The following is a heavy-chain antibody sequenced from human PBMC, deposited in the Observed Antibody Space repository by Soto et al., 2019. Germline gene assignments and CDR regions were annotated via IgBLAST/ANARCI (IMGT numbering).Heavy chain of an antibody. Sequence: PGGSLRLSCAASGFTFSSYAMHWVRQAPGKGLEWVAVISYDGSNKYYADSVKGRFTISRDNSKNSLYLQMSSLRAEDTAMYYCARAYSAAFDIWGQGTMVTVSS. J-gene: IGHJ3*02. CDR1: GFTFSSYA. CDR2: ISYDGSNK. CDR3: ARAYSAAFDI. V-gene: IGHV3-30-3*01. D-gene: IGHD2-15*01.